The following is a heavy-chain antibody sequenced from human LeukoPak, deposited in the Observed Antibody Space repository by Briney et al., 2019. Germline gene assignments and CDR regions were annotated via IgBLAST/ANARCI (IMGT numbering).Heavy chain of an antibody. J-gene: IGHJ3*02. CDR1: GASISTYY. CDR2: IYISGNT. V-gene: IGHV4-4*07. CDR3: ARVYCTSSSCDLFAFDI. D-gene: IGHD2-2*01. Sequence: PSETLSLTCTVSGASISTYYWSWIRQPAGKGLEWIGRIYISGNTDYNPSLKSRVTMSVDTSNNQFSLKLSSVTAADTALYYCARVYCTSSSCDLFAFDIWGQGTMVAVSS.